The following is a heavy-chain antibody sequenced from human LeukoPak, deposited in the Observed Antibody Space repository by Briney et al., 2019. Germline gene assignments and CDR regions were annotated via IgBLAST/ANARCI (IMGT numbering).Heavy chain of an antibody. CDR2: ISAYNGNT. Sequence: ASVKVSCKASGYTFTSYGISWVRQAPGQGLGWMGWISAYNGNTNYAQKLQGRVTMTTDTSTSTAYMELRSLRSDDTAVYYCARDQAITFGGVIVNPYYFDYWGQGTLVTVSS. CDR3: ARDQAITFGGVIVNPYYFDY. V-gene: IGHV1-18*01. J-gene: IGHJ4*02. D-gene: IGHD3-16*02. CDR1: GYTFTSYG.